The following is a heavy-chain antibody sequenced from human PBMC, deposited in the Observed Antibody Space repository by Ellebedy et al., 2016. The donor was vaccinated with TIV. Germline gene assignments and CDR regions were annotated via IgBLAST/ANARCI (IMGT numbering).Heavy chain of an antibody. J-gene: IGHJ4*02. D-gene: IGHD6-13*01. CDR2: ISHDGSNK. CDR1: GFTFSYYS. Sequence: GESLKISXAASGFTFSYYSLHWVRQAPGQGLEWVALISHDGSNKYHAESVKGRFTISRDDSKNTLYLQMNTLRTEDTAVYFCARGSSSRGYFDSWGQGTLVTVSS. V-gene: IGHV3-30-3*01. CDR3: ARGSSSRGYFDS.